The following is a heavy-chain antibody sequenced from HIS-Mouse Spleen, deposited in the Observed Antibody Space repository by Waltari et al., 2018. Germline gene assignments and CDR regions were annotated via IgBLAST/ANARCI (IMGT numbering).Heavy chain of an antibody. Sequence: QVQLVDSGGGVVQPGRSLRLSCAAPGFTFISYAMHWVRQAPGKGLEWVAVISYDGSNKYYADSVKGRFTISRDNSKNTLYLQMNSLRAEDTAVYYCARTLLNIAAPFDPWGQGTLVTVSS. CDR1: GFTFISYA. CDR2: ISYDGSNK. CDR3: ARTLLNIAAPFDP. J-gene: IGHJ5*02. D-gene: IGHD6-6*01. V-gene: IGHV3-30*04.